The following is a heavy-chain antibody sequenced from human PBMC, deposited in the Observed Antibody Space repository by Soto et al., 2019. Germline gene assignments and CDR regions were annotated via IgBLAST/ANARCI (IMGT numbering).Heavy chain of an antibody. V-gene: IGHV1-69*12. CDR3: WSKPRGGELAAVVYYYYYGMDV. CDR1: GGTFSSYA. D-gene: IGHD3-16*01. Sequence: QVQLVQSGAEVKKPGSSVKVSCKASGGTFSSYAISWVRQAPGQGLEWMGGIIPIFGTANYAQKFQGRVTITADESTSSAYMELSSLRSEDAAGDYCWSKPRGGELAAVVYYYYYGMDVWGHGTTVTVSS. CDR2: IIPIFGTA. J-gene: IGHJ6*02.